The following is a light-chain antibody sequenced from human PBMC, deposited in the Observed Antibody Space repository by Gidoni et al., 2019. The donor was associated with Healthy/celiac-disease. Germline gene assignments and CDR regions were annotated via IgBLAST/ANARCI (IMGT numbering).Light chain of an antibody. Sequence: ETQMSQSPSSLSASVGDRVTITCRASQSISSYLNWYQQKPGKAPKLLIYAASSLQSGVPSRFSGSGSETDFTLTISSLQPEDFATCYCQQSYSTPMCSFGQGTKLEIK. CDR3: QQSYSTPMCS. CDR2: AAS. CDR1: QSISSY. J-gene: IGKJ2*04. V-gene: IGKV1-39*01.